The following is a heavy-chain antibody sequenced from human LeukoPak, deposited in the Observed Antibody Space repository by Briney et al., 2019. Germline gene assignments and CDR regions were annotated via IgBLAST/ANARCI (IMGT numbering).Heavy chain of an antibody. J-gene: IGHJ4*02. CDR1: GGSISSYY. CDR2: IYYSGST. CDR3: ARHKAVAGPGYFDY. Sequence: SETLSLTCTVSGGSISSYYWGWIRQPPGKGLEWIGSIYYSGSTYYNPSLKSRVTISVDTSKNQFSLKLSSVTAADTAVYYCARHKAVAGPGYFDYWGQGTLVTVSS. V-gene: IGHV4-39*01. D-gene: IGHD6-19*01.